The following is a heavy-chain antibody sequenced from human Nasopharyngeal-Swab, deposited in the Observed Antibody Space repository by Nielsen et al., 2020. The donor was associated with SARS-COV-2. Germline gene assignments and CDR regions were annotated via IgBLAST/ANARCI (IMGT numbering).Heavy chain of an antibody. Sequence: SVKVSCKASGGTFSSYAISWVRQAPGEGLEWMGGIIPIFGTANYAQKFQGRVTITADESTSTAYMELSSLRSEDTAVYYCARDYQGIGAAAINWFDPWGQGTLVTVSS. CDR2: IIPIFGTA. CDR3: ARDYQGIGAAAINWFDP. D-gene: IGHD6-13*01. CDR1: GGTFSSYA. V-gene: IGHV1-69*13. J-gene: IGHJ5*02.